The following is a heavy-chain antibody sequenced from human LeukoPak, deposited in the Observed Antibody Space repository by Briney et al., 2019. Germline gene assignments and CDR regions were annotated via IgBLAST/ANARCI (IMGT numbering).Heavy chain of an antibody. CDR1: GGTFSSYA. CDR3: ARSVSSRFTSPRRPYYFDS. D-gene: IGHD2-2*01. J-gene: IGHJ4*02. V-gene: IGHV1-69*13. Sequence: SVKVSCKASGGTFSSYAISWVRQAPGQGLEWMGGIIPIFGTANYAQKFQGRVTITADESTSTAYMELSSLRSEDTAVYYCARSVSSRFTSPRRPYYFDSWGQGTLVTVSS. CDR2: IIPIFGTA.